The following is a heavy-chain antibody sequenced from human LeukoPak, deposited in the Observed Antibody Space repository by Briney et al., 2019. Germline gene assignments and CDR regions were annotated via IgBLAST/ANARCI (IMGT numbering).Heavy chain of an antibody. J-gene: IGHJ4*02. CDR2: ITYDGYYK. V-gene: IGHV3-30*18. Sequence: TGTSLRLSCAASGFTFTSYGMHWVRQAPGKGLEWVALITYDGYYKYYSDSVKGRFTISSDTSKNTLYLQMNSLRAEDTAVYYCVKDNPPFDSWGQGTLVTVSS. CDR1: GFTFTSYG. CDR3: VKDNPPFDS.